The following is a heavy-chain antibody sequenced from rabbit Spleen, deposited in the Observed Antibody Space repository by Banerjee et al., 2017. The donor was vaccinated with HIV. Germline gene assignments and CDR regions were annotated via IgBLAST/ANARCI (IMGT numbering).Heavy chain of an antibody. J-gene: IGHJ6*01. CDR3: ARDAGTSFSTYGMDL. D-gene: IGHD8-1*01. CDR2: IDTDSSGST. CDR1: GVSFSGNSY. Sequence: QSLEESGGDLVKPGASLTLTCIASGVSFSGNSYMCWVRQAPGKGLEWIACIDTDSSGSTYYATWAKGRFTISKTASTTVTLQMTSLTAADTATYFCARDAGTSFSTYGMDLWGQGTLVTVS. V-gene: IGHV1S40*01.